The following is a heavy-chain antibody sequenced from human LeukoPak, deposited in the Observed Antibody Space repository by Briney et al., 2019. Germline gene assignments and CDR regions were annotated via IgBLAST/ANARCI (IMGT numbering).Heavy chain of an antibody. CDR2: FDPEDGET. CDR3: ARAFEFWATYVWYAFDI. CDR1: GYTLTELS. V-gene: IGHV1-24*01. Sequence: GASVKVSCKVSGYTLTELSMHWVRQAPGKGLEWMGGFDPEDGETIYAQKFQGRVTMTRDTSTSTVYMELSSLRSEDTAVYYCARAFEFWATYVWYAFDIWGQGTMVTVSS. J-gene: IGHJ3*02. D-gene: IGHD3/OR15-3a*01.